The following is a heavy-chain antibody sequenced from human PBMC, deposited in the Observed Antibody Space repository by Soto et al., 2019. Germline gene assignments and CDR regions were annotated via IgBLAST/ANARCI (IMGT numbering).Heavy chain of an antibody. Sequence: QVQVVQSGAEVKKPGSSVKVSCKVSGGIFTNNAISWVRQAPGQGLEWLGGVIPLFDTAYYAQIFRGRLRMSADASTMTAYMDHIGLTSADSAVDFCASGGQNDGYNFYNGMDVWGQVTTVAVS. CDR3: ASGGQNDGYNFYNGMDV. CDR1: GGIFTNNA. D-gene: IGHD2-15*01. V-gene: IGHV1-69*01. CDR2: VIPLFDTA. J-gene: IGHJ6*02.